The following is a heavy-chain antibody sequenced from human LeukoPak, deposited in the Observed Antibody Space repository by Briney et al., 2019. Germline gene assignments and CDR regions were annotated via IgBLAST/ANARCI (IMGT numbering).Heavy chain of an antibody. J-gene: IGHJ5*02. CDR2: INPSGGST. Sequence: ASVKVSCKASGYTFTSYYMHWVRQAPGQGLEWMGIINPSGGSTSYAQKFQGRVTMTRETSTSTVYMELSSLRSEDTAVYNCARGGSLGIAVAGRIINWFDPWGQGTLVTVSS. CDR3: ARGGSLGIAVAGRIINWFDP. CDR1: GYTFTSYY. V-gene: IGHV1-46*01. D-gene: IGHD6-19*01.